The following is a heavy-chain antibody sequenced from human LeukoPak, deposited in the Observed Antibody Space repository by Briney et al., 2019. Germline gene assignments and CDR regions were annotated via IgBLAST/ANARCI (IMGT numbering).Heavy chain of an antibody. CDR3: ARGEAYYFDY. Sequence: GGSLRLSCAASGFTFSSYAMHWVRQAPGKGLEWVAVISYDGSNKYYADSVKGRFTISRDNSKNTLYLQMNSLRAEDTAVYYCARGEAYYFDYWGQGTLVTVSS. D-gene: IGHD1-26*01. CDR2: ISYDGSNK. J-gene: IGHJ4*02. V-gene: IGHV3-30*04. CDR1: GFTFSSYA.